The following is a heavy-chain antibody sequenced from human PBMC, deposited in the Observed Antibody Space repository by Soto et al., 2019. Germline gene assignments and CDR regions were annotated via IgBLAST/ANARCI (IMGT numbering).Heavy chain of an antibody. J-gene: IGHJ3*02. CDR2: IIPLFGTT. CDR3: EREADCDWVAPFDI. Sequence: QVQLVQSGAEVKKPGSSVKVSCKASGGTFSTYAISWVRQAPEQGLDWMGGIIPLFGTTNYEQKFQGRVTITSDESISRAYVELSSMTSEDTAVYSCEREADCDWVAPFDIWGQGTVFTVSS. CDR1: GGTFSTYA. V-gene: IGHV1-69*05. D-gene: IGHD2-21*02.